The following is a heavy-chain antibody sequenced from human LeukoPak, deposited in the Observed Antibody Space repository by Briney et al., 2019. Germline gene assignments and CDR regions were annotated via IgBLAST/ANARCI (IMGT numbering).Heavy chain of an antibody. CDR1: GFTFNYYA. CDR3: ARHDSFIPY. Sequence: PGGSLRLSCAASGFTFNYYAMSWVRQAQGKGREWGSSISDNEGRTYYTDSVKGRFTISRDNTNNPVYLQMHNLRADDTAVYFCARHDSFIPYWGQGALVTVSS. D-gene: IGHD5-18*01. J-gene: IGHJ4*02. V-gene: IGHV3-23*01. CDR2: ISDNEGRT.